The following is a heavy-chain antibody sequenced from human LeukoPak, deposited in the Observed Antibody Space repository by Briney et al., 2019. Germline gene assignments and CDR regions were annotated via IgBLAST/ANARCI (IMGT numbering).Heavy chain of an antibody. CDR3: ARGRLVKRGSSGYPTGNTYYFDY. CDR1: GYTFTSYD. V-gene: IGHV1-8*01. D-gene: IGHD5-12*01. Sequence: ASVKVSCKASGYTFTSYDINWVRQATGQGLEWMGWMNPNSGNTGYAQKFQGRVTMTRNTSISTAYMELSSLRSEDTAVYYCARGRLVKRGSSGYPTGNTYYFDYWGQGTLVTVSS. CDR2: MNPNSGNT. J-gene: IGHJ4*02.